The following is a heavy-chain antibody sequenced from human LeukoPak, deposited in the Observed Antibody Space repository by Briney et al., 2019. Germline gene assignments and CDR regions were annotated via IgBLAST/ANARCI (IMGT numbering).Heavy chain of an antibody. V-gene: IGHV1-2*02. CDR2: INPNSGGT. D-gene: IGHD2-15*01. CDR3: ARGRYCSGGSCYSDY. J-gene: IGHJ4*02. Sequence: ASVKVSCKASGYTFTDYYMHWVRQAPGQGLEWMGWINPNSGGTNYAQKFQGRVTMTRDTSISTAYMELSRLRSDDTAVYYCARGRYCSGGSCYSDYWGQGTLVTVSS. CDR1: GYTFTDYY.